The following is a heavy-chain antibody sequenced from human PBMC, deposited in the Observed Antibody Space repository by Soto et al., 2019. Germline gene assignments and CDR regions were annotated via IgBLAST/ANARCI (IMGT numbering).Heavy chain of an antibody. D-gene: IGHD1-26*01. CDR3: ASDLSGSLDY. CDR2: IWYDGSNK. CDR1: GFTFSSDG. Sequence: QVQLVESGGGVVQPGRSLRLSCAASGFTFSSDGMHWVRQATGKGLEWVEVIWYDGSNKYYADSVKGRFTISRDNSKNTLYLKMNSLRADDTAVYYCASDLSGSLDYWGQGTLVTVSS. V-gene: IGHV3-33*01. J-gene: IGHJ4*02.